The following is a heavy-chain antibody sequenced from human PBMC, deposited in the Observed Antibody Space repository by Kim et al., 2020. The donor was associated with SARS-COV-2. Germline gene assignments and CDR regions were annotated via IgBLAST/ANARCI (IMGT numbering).Heavy chain of an antibody. J-gene: IGHJ6*02. Sequence: GGSLRLSCAASGFTFSSYAMSWVRQAPGKGLEWVSAISGSGGSTYYADSVKGRFTISRDNSKNTLYLQMNSLRAEDTAVYYCAKLYPGSGWYYYYYGMDVWGQGTTVTVSS. V-gene: IGHV3-23*01. CDR2: ISGSGGST. D-gene: IGHD6-19*01. CDR3: AKLYPGSGWYYYYYGMDV. CDR1: GFTFSSYA.